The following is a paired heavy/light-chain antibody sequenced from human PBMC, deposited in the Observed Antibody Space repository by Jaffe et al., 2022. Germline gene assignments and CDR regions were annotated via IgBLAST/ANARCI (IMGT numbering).Light chain of an antibody. CDR1: QSVLYSSNNKNY. V-gene: IGKV4-1*01. J-gene: IGKJ2*02. CDR2: WAS. CDR3: QQYYSTPGT. Sequence: DIVMTQSPDSLAVSLGERATINCKSSQSVLYSSNNKNYLAWYQQKPGQPPKLLIYWASTRESGVPDRFSGSGSGTDFTLTISSLQAEDVAVYYCQQYYSTPGTFGQGTKLEIK.
Heavy chain of an antibody. CDR2: IYHSGST. CDR1: GGSISSGGYS. V-gene: IGHV4-30-2*01. D-gene: IGHD4-17*01. J-gene: IGHJ4*02. CDR3: ARGRGQVVGDYGDYIASPGTNYFDY. Sequence: QLQLQESGSGLVKPSQTLSLTCAVSGGSISSGGYSWSWIRQPPGKGLEWIGYIYHSGSTYYNPSLKSRVTISVDRSKNQFSLKLSSVTAADTAVYYCARGRGQVVGDYGDYIASPGTNYFDYWGQGTLVTVSS.